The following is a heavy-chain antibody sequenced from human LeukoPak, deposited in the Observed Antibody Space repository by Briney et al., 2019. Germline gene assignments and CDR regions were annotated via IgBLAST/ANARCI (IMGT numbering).Heavy chain of an antibody. J-gene: IGHJ4*02. V-gene: IGHV4-38-2*02. CDR1: GYSISSGYH. CDR3: ARENWVFDY. D-gene: IGHD7-27*01. Sequence: AETLSLTCVVSGYSISSGYHWGWIRQPPGGGLAWIGSVYRSGTTYYTPSLKSRFTISVDTSKNQISLKVRSVTAADTAVYYCARENWVFDYWGQGILVTVSS. CDR2: VYRSGTT.